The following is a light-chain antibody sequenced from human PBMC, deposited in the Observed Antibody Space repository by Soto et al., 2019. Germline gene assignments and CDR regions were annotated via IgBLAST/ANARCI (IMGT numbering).Light chain of an antibody. V-gene: IGKV3-15*01. J-gene: IGKJ1*01. CDR1: QSVSNN. Sequence: EIVMTQSPATLSVSPGERATLSCRAIQSVSNNLAWYQQKHGQAPRLPFYGASTRATGIPARFSRSGSGTEFTLTISSLQSEDFAFYFCQQYNNWPRWAFGQGTKVEIK. CDR2: GAS. CDR3: QQYNNWPRWA.